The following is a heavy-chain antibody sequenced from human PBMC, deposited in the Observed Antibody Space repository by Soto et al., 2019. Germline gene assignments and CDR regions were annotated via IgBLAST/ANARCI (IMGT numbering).Heavy chain of an antibody. CDR1: GFTFNTFN. J-gene: IGHJ4*02. D-gene: IGHD2-8*01. Sequence: EVRLEESGGGLVKPGGSLRLSCAASGFTFNTFNMNWVRQAPGKGLEWVSSITNNDYTSYAYSVKGRFTISRDNAKKSPYLQMSSRRAEDTAVYFCTLYDALFFDFWSQGALVTVSS. V-gene: IGHV3-21*01. CDR3: TLYDALFFDF. CDR2: ITNNDYT.